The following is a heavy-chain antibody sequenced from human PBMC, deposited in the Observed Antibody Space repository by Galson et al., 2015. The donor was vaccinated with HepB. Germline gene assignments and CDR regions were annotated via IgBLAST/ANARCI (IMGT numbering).Heavy chain of an antibody. Sequence: SVKVSCKASGYTFTSYGISWVRQAPGQGLEWMGWISVYNGNTNFAQKVQDRVTITTDTSTSTAYMELRSLRSDDTAVYYCARARYSSSPPDSWAQGSLVTVSS. V-gene: IGHV1-18*01. CDR3: ARARYSSSPPDS. J-gene: IGHJ5*01. D-gene: IGHD6-6*01. CDR1: GYTFTSYG. CDR2: ISVYNGNT.